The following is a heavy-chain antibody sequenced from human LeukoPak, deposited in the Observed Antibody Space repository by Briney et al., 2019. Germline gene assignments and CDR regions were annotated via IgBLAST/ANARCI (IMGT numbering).Heavy chain of an antibody. CDR2: ISSSGSSI. CDR3: ARDFWSGFYTPYNWFDP. J-gene: IGHJ5*02. V-gene: IGHV3-11*01. CDR1: GFTFSDYY. Sequence: GGSLRLSCAASGFTFSDYYLSWIRQAPGKGLEWVSYISSSGSSIYYADSVKGRFTISRDNGKNSLYLQMNSLRAEDTAVYYCARDFWSGFYTPYNWFDPWGQGTLVTDSS. D-gene: IGHD3-3*01.